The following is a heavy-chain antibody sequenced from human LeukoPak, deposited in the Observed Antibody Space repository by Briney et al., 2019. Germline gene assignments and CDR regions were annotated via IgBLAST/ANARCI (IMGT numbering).Heavy chain of an antibody. CDR1: GFTFSSYW. Sequence: GGSLRLSCAASGFTFSSYWMSWVRQAPGKGLEWVANIKQDGSEKYYVDSVKGRFTISRDNAKNSLYLQMNSLRAEDTAVYYCARDPDNLGYNSSWTDNWFDPWGQGTLVTVSS. CDR3: ARDPDNLGYNSSWTDNWFDP. CDR2: IKQDGSEK. V-gene: IGHV3-7*01. J-gene: IGHJ5*02. D-gene: IGHD6-13*01.